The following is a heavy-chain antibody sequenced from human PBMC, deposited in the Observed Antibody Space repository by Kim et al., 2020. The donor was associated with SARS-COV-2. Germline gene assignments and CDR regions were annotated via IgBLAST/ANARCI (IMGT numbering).Heavy chain of an antibody. V-gene: IGHV5-51*01. CDR2: IYPGDSDT. J-gene: IGHJ4*02. Sequence: GESLKISCKGSGYSFTSYWIGWVRQMPGKGLEWMGIIYPGDSDTRYSPSFQGQVTISADKSISTAYLQWSSLKASDTAMYYCARMKSAGVVVAATGYYWGQGTLLNVSS. D-gene: IGHD2-15*01. CDR1: GYSFTSYW. CDR3: ARMKSAGVVVAATGYY.